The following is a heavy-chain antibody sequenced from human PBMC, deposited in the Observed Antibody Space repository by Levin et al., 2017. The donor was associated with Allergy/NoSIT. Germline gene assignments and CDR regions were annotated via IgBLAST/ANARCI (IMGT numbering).Heavy chain of an antibody. CDR1: GGSISSSSYY. CDR2: IYYSGST. J-gene: IGHJ5*02. CDR3: ARSEYVRFLAPFDP. D-gene: IGHD3-3*01. V-gene: IGHV4-39*01. Sequence: ASETLSLTCTVSGGSISSSSYYWGWIRQPPGKGLEWIGSIYYSGSTYYNPSLKSRVTISVDTSKNQFSLKLSSVTAADTAVYYCARSEYVRFLAPFDPWGQGTLVTVSS.